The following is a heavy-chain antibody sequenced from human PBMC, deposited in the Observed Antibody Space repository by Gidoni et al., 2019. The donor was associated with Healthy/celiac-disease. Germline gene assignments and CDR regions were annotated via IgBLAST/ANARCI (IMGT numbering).Heavy chain of an antibody. Sequence: VQLQVSGTGLVTPSVTLSLNCAVPGYSISSGYYWGWIRQTPGKGLEWIGSIYHSGSTYYNPSRKSRVTISVDTSKNQFSLKLGSVTAADTAVYYCARQKREIDYWGQGTLVTVSS. D-gene: IGHD1-26*01. CDR2: IYHSGST. CDR3: ARQKREIDY. CDR1: GYSISSGYY. J-gene: IGHJ4*02. V-gene: IGHV4-38-2*01.